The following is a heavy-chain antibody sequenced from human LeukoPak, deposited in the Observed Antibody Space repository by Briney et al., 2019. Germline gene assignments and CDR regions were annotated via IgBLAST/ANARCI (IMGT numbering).Heavy chain of an antibody. Sequence: LWAPVKVSCKASGYTFTSYGISWVRQASGQGLEWMGWISAYNGNTNYAQKLQGRVTMTTDTSTSTAYMELRSLRSDDTAVYYCARDDSYALDYWGQGTLVTVSS. V-gene: IGHV1-18*04. CDR1: GYTFTSYG. D-gene: IGHD5-18*01. CDR2: ISAYNGNT. J-gene: IGHJ4*02. CDR3: ARDDSYALDY.